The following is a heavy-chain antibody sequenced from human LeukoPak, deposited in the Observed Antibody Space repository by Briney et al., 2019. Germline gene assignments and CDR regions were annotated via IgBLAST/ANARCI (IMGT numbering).Heavy chain of an antibody. CDR1: GGSISSYY. CDR3: ARDKDYFDSGGAFDI. Sequence: PSETLSLTCTVSGGSISSYYWSWIRQPPGNGLEWIGYIYYSGNTNYNPSLKSRITMSVDTSKNQFSQKLSSVTAADTAVYYCARDKDYFDSGGAFDIWGQGTMVTVSS. CDR2: IYYSGNT. J-gene: IGHJ3*02. V-gene: IGHV4-59*01. D-gene: IGHD3-22*01.